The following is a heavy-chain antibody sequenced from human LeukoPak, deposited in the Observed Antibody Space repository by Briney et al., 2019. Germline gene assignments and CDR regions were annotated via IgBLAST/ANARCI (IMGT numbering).Heavy chain of an antibody. CDR3: ARGMNDILTGYRNWFDP. CDR1: GYTFTSYY. V-gene: IGHV1-46*01. J-gene: IGHJ5*02. CDR2: INPSGGST. Sequence: GASVKVSCKASGYTFTSYYMHWVRQAPGQGLEWMGIINPSGGSTSYAQKFQGRVTITADESTSTAYMELSSLRSEDTAVYYCARGMNDILTGYRNWFDPWGQGTLVTVSS. D-gene: IGHD3-9*01.